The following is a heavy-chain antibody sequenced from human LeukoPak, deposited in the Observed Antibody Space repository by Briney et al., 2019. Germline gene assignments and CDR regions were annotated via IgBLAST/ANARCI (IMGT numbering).Heavy chain of an antibody. CDR2: IKQDGSVK. D-gene: IGHD5-12*01. CDR3: VRGGYGPDY. Sequence: GGSLRLSCAASGFTFSTYWMSWVRQAPGKGLEWVANIKQDGSVKNYVDSVKGRFTISKDNAKNSLYLQMNSLRADDTAMYYCVRGGYGPDYWGQGTLVTVSS. V-gene: IGHV3-7*03. J-gene: IGHJ4*02. CDR1: GFTFSTYW.